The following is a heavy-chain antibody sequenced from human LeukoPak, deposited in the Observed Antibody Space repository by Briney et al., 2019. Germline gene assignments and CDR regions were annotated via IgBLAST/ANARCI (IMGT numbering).Heavy chain of an antibody. V-gene: IGHV3-30*18. Sequence: AGGSLRLSCAASGFTFSSYWMHWVRQAPGKGLVWVAVISYDGSSIYYADSVKGRFTISRDNSKNTLYLQMNSLRAEDTAVYYCAKELAVAGTGDYWGQGTLVTVSS. J-gene: IGHJ4*02. CDR1: GFTFSSYW. CDR2: ISYDGSSI. D-gene: IGHD6-19*01. CDR3: AKELAVAGTGDY.